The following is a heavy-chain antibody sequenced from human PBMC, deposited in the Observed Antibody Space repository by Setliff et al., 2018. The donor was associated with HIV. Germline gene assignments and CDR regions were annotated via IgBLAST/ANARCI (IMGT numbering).Heavy chain of an antibody. J-gene: IGHJ4*02. V-gene: IGHV3-30*04. CDR1: GFTFSSYA. CDR2: ISYDGRNE. D-gene: IGHD3-3*01. CDR3: APWRGIFETSGYYKY. Sequence: AGGSLRLSCAASGFTFSSYAMHWVRQAPGKGLEWVAVISYDGRNEYYADSVRGRFTVSRNNSKNTLHLQMNSLRPEDTAVYYCAPWRGIFETSGYYKYWGQGTLVTVSS.